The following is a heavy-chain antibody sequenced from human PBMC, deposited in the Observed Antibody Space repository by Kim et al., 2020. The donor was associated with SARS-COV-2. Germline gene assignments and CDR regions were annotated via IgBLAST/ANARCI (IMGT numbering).Heavy chain of an antibody. CDR1: GGSISSYY. CDR3: ARRTAAGTLDY. Sequence: SETLSLTCTVSGGSISSYYWSWIRQPPGKGLEWIGYIYYSGSTNYNPSLKSRVTISVDTSKNQFSLKLSSVTAADTAVYYCARRTAAGTLDYWGQGTLVTVSS. D-gene: IGHD6-13*01. J-gene: IGHJ4*02. V-gene: IGHV4-59*01. CDR2: IYYSGST.